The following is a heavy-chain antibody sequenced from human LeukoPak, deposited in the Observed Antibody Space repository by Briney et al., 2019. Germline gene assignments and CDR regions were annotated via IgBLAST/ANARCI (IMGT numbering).Heavy chain of an antibody. J-gene: IGHJ6*03. CDR2: INHSGVT. V-gene: IGHV4-34*01. CDR3: ARGLVEYSYGYYYYYYMDV. CDR1: GGSLSDYY. D-gene: IGHD5-18*01. Sequence: KSSETLSLTCGVSGGSLSDYYWTWLRQLPGKGLEWMGEINHSGVTNYNPSLKSRVTISVDTSKNQFSLKLSSVTAADTAVYYCARGLVEYSYGYYYYYYMDVWGKGTTVTVSS.